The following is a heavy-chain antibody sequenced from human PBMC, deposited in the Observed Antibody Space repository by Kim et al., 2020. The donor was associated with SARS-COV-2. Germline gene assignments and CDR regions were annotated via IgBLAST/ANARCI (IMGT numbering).Heavy chain of an antibody. CDR1: GFTFSSYS. D-gene: IGHD3-10*01. CDR2: ISSSSSYI. CDR3: ARELLPRYYYGSGSYYSA. J-gene: IGHJ5*02. V-gene: IGHV3-21*01. Sequence: GGSLRLSCAASGFTFSSYSMNWVRQAPGKGLEWVSSISSSSSYIYYADSVKGRFTISRDNAKNSLYLQMNSLRAEDTAVYYCARELLPRYYYGSGSYYSAWGQGTLVTVSS.